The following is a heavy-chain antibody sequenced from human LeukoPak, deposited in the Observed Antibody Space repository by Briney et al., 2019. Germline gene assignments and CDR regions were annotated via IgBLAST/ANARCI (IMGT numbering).Heavy chain of an antibody. J-gene: IGHJ3*02. CDR2: IKQDGSEK. CDR3: ASDDAGGYRGWFDAFDI. V-gene: IGHV3-7*01. Sequence: GGSLRLSCAASGFTFSSYWMSWVRQAPGKGLEWVANIKQDGSEKYYVDSVKGRFTISRDNAKNSLYLQMNSLRAEDTAVYYCASDDAGGYRGWFDAFDIWGQGTMVTVSS. D-gene: IGHD3-16*02. CDR1: GFTFSSYW.